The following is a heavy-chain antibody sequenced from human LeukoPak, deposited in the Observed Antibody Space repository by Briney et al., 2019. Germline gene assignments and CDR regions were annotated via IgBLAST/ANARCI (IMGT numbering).Heavy chain of an antibody. D-gene: IGHD4-17*01. Sequence: PGGSLRLSCVASRFSFSSYGMSWVRQAPGKGLEWVSAMSVSGGSTYYADSMKGRFTMSRDNSKNTLYLQMNSLRAEDTAVYYCVTVTSDYWGQGTLVTVSS. CDR2: MSVSGGST. J-gene: IGHJ4*02. V-gene: IGHV3-23*01. CDR3: VTVTSDY. CDR1: RFSFSSYG.